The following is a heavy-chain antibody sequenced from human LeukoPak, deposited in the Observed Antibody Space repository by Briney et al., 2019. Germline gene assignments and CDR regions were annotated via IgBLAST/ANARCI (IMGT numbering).Heavy chain of an antibody. CDR3: ARGNVVTVNYFDY. CDR1: GGSFSGYH. V-gene: IGHV4-34*01. D-gene: IGHD2-21*02. CDR2: INHSGST. Sequence: SETLSLTCAVYGGSFSGYHWSWIRQPPGKGLEWIGDINHSGSTNYNPSLKSRVTISVDTSKNQFSLKLSSVTAADTAVYYCARGNVVTVNYFDYWGQGTLVTVPS. J-gene: IGHJ4*02.